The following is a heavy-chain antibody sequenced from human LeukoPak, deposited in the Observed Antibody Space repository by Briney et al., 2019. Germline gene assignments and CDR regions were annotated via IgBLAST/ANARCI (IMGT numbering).Heavy chain of an antibody. Sequence: SETLSLTCTVSGGSISSSSSYYWGWIRQPPGKGLEWIGSINYSGSTSYNPSLKSRVAISVDTSKNHFSLSLSSVTAADTAVYYCARHPGMDYWGQGTLVTVSS. CDR1: GGSISSSSSYY. CDR3: ARHPGMDY. J-gene: IGHJ4*02. V-gene: IGHV4-39*01. CDR2: INYSGST.